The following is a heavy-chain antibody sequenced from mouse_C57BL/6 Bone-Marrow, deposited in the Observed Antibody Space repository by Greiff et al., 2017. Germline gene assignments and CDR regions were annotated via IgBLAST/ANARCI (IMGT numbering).Heavy chain of an antibody. V-gene: IGHV1-18*01. Sequence: EVKVVESGPELVKPGASVKIPCKASGYTFTDYNMGWVKQSHGKSLAWIGDINPNNGGTIYNQKFKGKATLTVAKSSSTAYMDLRSLTSEDTAVYYCARDYGSSFAYWGQGTLVTVSA. D-gene: IGHD1-1*01. J-gene: IGHJ3*01. CDR2: INPNNGGT. CDR3: ARDYGSSFAY. CDR1: GYTFTDYN.